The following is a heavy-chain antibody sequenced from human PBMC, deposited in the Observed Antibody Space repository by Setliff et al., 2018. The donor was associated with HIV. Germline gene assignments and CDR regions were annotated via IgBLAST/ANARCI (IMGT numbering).Heavy chain of an antibody. Sequence: SETLSLTCTVSGGSISSYYWSWIRQPPGKGLEWIGYINYSGSTNYNPSLQSRVTISVDTSKNHFSLKLTSVTAADTAVYYCARPRYTYGTPPAFDIWGQGTVVTVSS. J-gene: IGHJ3*02. V-gene: IGHV4-59*08. CDR2: INYSGST. CDR3: ARPRYTYGTPPAFDI. CDR1: GGSISSYY. D-gene: IGHD5-18*01.